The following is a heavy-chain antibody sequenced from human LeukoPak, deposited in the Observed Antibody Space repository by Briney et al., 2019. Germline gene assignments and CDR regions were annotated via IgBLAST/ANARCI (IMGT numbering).Heavy chain of an antibody. CDR2: ISASSDST. Sequence: AGGSLRLSCAASGFTFSTYAMSWVRQAPGKGLDWVSCISASSDSTYYADSVKGRFTISRDNSKNTLYLQMNSLGAADTAVYYRAKDRPGYSAARVLDCWGERTLVTVSS. D-gene: IGHD5-12*01. CDR1: GFTFSTYA. V-gene: IGHV3-23*01. J-gene: IGHJ4*02. CDR3: AKDRPGYSAARVLDC.